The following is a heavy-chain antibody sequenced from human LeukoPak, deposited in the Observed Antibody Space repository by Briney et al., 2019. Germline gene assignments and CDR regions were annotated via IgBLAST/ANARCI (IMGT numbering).Heavy chain of an antibody. CDR3: VREGTRGLAFDI. V-gene: IGHV3-23*01. Sequence: GGSLRLSCAASGFTFRSHDMSWVRQAPGKGLEWVSGISGSGGSTFYADYVKGRFTISRDNSKNTLYLQMNGLRVEDTAIYYCVREGTRGLAFDIWGEGTMVTVSS. D-gene: IGHD3/OR15-3a*01. CDR2: ISGSGGST. J-gene: IGHJ3*02. CDR1: GFTFRSHD.